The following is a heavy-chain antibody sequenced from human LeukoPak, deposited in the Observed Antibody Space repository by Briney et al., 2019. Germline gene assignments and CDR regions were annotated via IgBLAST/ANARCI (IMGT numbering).Heavy chain of an antibody. D-gene: IGHD3-9*01. J-gene: IGHJ4*02. CDR1: GASISTINRF. CDR2: IHYTGST. Sequence: SETLSLTCTVSGASISTINRFWDWIRQPPGKGLEWIGTIHYTGSTYYSPSLKSRVTISVDTSKNQFSLKLRSVTAADTAVYYCARSLVIETYFDYLGQGTLVSVAS. CDR3: ARSLVIETYFDY. V-gene: IGHV4-39*01.